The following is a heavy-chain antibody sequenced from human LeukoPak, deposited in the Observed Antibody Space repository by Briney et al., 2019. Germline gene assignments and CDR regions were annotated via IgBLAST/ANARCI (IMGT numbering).Heavy chain of an antibody. CDR1: GFTFSDYY. J-gene: IGHJ4*02. CDR3: ARGWYASANDY. Sequence: PSVSVSLYGSASGFTFSDYYMGRERPAPGNGLEWGSYLSSSGSSTNYADSVKGRFTISRDKANNSVYLQMNSLRAEDTAVYYCARGWYASANDYWGQGTLVTVSS. D-gene: IGHD2-15*01. CDR2: LSSSGSST. V-gene: IGHV3-11*04.